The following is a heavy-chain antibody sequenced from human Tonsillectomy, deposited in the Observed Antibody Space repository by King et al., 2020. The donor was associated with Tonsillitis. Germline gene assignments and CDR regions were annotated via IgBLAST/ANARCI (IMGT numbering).Heavy chain of an antibody. CDR3: ARRTPPDLYYFDY. CDR1: GGSISRSNYY. Sequence: QLQESGPGLVKPSETLSLTCTVSGGSISRSNYYWGWIRQPPGKGLEWIGSIYYSGSTYYNPSLKSRVTISVDTSKNQFSLKLSSVTAADTAVYYCARRTPPDLYYFDYWGQGTLVTVSS. CDR2: IYYSGST. J-gene: IGHJ4*02. D-gene: IGHD2-2*01. V-gene: IGHV4-39*01.